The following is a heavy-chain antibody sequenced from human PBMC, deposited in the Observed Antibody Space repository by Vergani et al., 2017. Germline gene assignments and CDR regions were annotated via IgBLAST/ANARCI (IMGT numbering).Heavy chain of an antibody. Sequence: QVQLVQSGAEVKKPGSSVKVSCKASGGTFSSYTISWVRQAPGQGLEWMGRIIPILGIANYAQKFQGRVTITADKSTSTAYMELSSLRSEETAVSYCARDRRDGYNSGWGYWGRGTLVSGSS. CDR1: GGTFSSYT. V-gene: IGHV1-69*08. D-gene: IGHD5-24*01. CDR2: IIPILGIA. CDR3: ARDRRDGYNSGWGY. J-gene: IGHJ4*02.